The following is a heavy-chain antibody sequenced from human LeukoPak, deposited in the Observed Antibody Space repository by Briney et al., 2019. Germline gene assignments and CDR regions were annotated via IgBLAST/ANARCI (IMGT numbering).Heavy chain of an antibody. V-gene: IGHV3-23*01. J-gene: IGHJ4*02. CDR1: GFTFSSYA. CDR3: ARDDPWGYYDS. Sequence: GGSLRLSCAASGFTFSSYAMSWVRQAPGKGLEWVSAISGSGGSTYYADSVKGRFTISRDNAKNSVFLEMNSLRDEDTAVYYCARDDPWGYYDSWGQGTLVTVSS. D-gene: IGHD7-27*01. CDR2: ISGSGGST.